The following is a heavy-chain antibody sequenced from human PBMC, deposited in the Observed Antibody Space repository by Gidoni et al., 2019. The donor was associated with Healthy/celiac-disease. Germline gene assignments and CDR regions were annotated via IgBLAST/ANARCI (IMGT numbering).Heavy chain of an antibody. J-gene: IGHJ5*02. CDR1: GGSFSGYY. V-gene: IGHV4-34*01. CDR2: INHSGST. CDR3: ARGIGYYGSGNWFDP. D-gene: IGHD3-10*01. Sequence: QVQLQQWGAGLLKPSETLSLTCAVYGGSFSGYYWSWIRQPPGKGLEWIGEINHSGSTNYNPSLKSRVTISVDTSKNQFSLKLSSVTAADTAVYYCARGIGYYGSGNWFDPWGQGTLVTVSS.